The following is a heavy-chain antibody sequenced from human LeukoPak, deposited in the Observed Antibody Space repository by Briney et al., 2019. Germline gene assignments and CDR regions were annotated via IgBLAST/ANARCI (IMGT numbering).Heavy chain of an antibody. V-gene: IGHV1-46*01. CDR3: ARIRDGYNDAYDL. CDR2: INPGGNT. Sequence: ASVKVSCKASGYTFTGYYMHWVRQAPGQGLEWMGLINPGGNTNYAQNFQGRVTLTRDTSTSTVYMELSSLRSEDTAIYYCARIRDGYNDAYDLWGQGTVVTVPS. D-gene: IGHD5-24*01. CDR1: GYTFTGYY. J-gene: IGHJ3*01.